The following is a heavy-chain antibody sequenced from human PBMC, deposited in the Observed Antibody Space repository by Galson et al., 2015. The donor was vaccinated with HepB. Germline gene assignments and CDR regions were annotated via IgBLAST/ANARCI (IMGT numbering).Heavy chain of an antibody. CDR3: ARDRRATVTTIKGFDY. V-gene: IGHV3-74*01. CDR2: INSDGSST. CDR1: GFTFSSYW. D-gene: IGHD4-17*01. J-gene: IGHJ4*02. Sequence: SLRLSCAASGFTFSSYWMHWVRQAPGKGLVWVSRINSDGSSTSYADSVKGRFTISRDNAKNTLYLQMNSLRAEDTAVYYCARDRRATVTTIKGFDYWGQGTLVTVSS.